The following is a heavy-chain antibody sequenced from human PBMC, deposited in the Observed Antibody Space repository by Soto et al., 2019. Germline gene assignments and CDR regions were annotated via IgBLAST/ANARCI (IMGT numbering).Heavy chain of an antibody. J-gene: IGHJ5*02. CDR3: ARDYCSGGSCFTLGYNWFDP. CDR1: GGSISSYY. Sequence: SETLSLTCTVSGGSISSYYWSWIRQPPGKGLEWIGYIYYSGSTNYNPSLKSRVTISVDTSKNQFSLKLSSVTAADTAVYYCARDYCSGGSCFTLGYNWFDPWGQGTRITVSS. CDR2: IYYSGST. V-gene: IGHV4-59*01. D-gene: IGHD2-15*01.